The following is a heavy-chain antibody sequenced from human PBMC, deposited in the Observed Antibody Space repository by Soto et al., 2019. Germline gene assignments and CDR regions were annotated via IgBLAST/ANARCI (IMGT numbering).Heavy chain of an antibody. V-gene: IGHV3-21*01. Sequence: GGSLRLSCAASGFTFSSKSMTWVRQATGKGLDWVASISSRSSYIDYADSVKGRFTISRDNAKNSLNLQMNSLRDEDTAVYYCVTEDFGNYFDYWGQGTLVTVSS. CDR1: GFTFSSKS. J-gene: IGHJ4*02. CDR3: VTEDFGNYFDY. D-gene: IGHD3-3*01. CDR2: ISSRSSYI.